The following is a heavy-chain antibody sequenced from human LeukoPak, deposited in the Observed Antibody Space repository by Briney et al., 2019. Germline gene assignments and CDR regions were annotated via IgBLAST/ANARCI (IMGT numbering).Heavy chain of an antibody. V-gene: IGHV3-9*01. Sequence: SLRLSCAASGFTFDDYAMHWVRQAPGKGLEWVSGISWNSGSIGYADSVKGRFTISRDNAKNSLYLQMNSLRAEDTALYYCAKDSGVVIIPEFDYWGQGTLVTVSS. CDR2: ISWNSGSI. CDR3: AKDSGVVIIPEFDY. D-gene: IGHD3-3*01. J-gene: IGHJ4*02. CDR1: GFTFDDYA.